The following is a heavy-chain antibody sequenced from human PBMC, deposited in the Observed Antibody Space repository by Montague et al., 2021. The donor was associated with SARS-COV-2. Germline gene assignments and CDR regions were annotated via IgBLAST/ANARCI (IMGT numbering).Heavy chain of an antibody. Sequence: SLRLSCAAYGFSFRDSYMTWIRQGPRKGLEWVSFINPSSTDIKYXDSXRGRFTIFRDNTKNVVYLELHDLRAEDTAMYYCAKGGDLMAGLAGSWGQGTLVTVSS. D-gene: IGHD6-19*01. CDR3: AKGGDLMAGLAGS. J-gene: IGHJ5*01. CDR2: INPSSTDI. CDR1: GFSFRDSY. V-gene: IGHV3-11*05.